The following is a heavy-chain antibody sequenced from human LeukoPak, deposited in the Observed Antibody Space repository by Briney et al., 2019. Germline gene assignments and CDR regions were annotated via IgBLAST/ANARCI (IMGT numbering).Heavy chain of an antibody. CDR3: ARDLRDIVVVVAATPKTNYYYYGMDV. CDR1: GFTFSSYG. D-gene: IGHD2-15*01. Sequence: GGSLRLSCAASGFTFSSYGMHWVRQAPGKGLEWVAVIWYDGSNKYYADSVKGRFTISRDNSKNTLYLQMNSLRAEDTAVYYCARDLRDIVVVVAATPKTNYYYYGMDVWGQGTTVTVSS. V-gene: IGHV3-33*01. CDR2: IWYDGSNK. J-gene: IGHJ6*02.